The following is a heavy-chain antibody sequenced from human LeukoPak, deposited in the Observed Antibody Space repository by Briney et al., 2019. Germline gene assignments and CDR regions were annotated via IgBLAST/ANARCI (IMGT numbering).Heavy chain of an antibody. J-gene: IGHJ4*02. CDR2: ISGTGETT. D-gene: IGHD1-26*01. Sequence: PGGSLRLSCAASGITFSTYAMTWVRQAPGKGLEWVSAISGTGETTYYSDSVKGRFTISRDDSKNTLYLQMNSLRAEDTAVYYCAKEPGAYSGSYYEDYWGQGTLVTVSS. V-gene: IGHV3-23*01. CDR1: GITFSTYA. CDR3: AKEPGAYSGSYYEDY.